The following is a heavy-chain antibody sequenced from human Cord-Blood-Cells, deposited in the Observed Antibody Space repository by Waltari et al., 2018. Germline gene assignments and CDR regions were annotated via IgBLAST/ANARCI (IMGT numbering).Heavy chain of an antibody. Sequence: QVQLVQSGSELKKPGASVKVSCKASGYTFTSYAMNWVRQAPGQGLEWMGWNNTNTGNPTYAQCFTGRFVFSLDTSVSTAYLQISSLKAEDTAVYYCAREYCSSTSCYYYYYYYMDVWGKGTTVTVSS. CDR2: NNTNTGNP. CDR3: AREYCSSTSCYYYYYYYMDV. J-gene: IGHJ6*03. CDR1: GYTFTSYA. V-gene: IGHV7-4-1*02. D-gene: IGHD2-2*01.